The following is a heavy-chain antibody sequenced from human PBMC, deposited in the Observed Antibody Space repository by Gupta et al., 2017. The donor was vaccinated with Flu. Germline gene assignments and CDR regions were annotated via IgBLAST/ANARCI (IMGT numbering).Heavy chain of an antibody. V-gene: IGHV4-61*02. Sequence: QVQLQESGPGLVKPSHTLSLTCTVSAGSISSGSYYWSWIRQPAGKGLEWIGRIYTSGSTNYNPPQKSRVTRSVDPSKNQFSLKLSSVTAADTAVYYCARGVVTRLYYYYGMDVWGQGTTVTVSS. J-gene: IGHJ6*02. CDR1: AGSISSGSYY. CDR3: ARGVVTRLYYYYGMDV. D-gene: IGHD4-23*01. CDR2: IYTSGST.